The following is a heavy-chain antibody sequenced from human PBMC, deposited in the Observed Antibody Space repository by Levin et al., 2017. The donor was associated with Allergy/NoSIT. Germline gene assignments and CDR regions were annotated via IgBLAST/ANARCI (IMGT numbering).Heavy chain of an antibody. CDR1: GFTFSTYW. CDR3: VRESPSVFDI. Sequence: GGSLRLSCAASGFTFSTYWMHWVRQAPGKVLVWDSRINIDGTSIVYADSVKGRFTISRDNNKNMLYLQMNSLRAEDTALYYCVRESPSVFDISGQGTTVTVSS. V-gene: IGHV3-74*01. CDR2: INIDGTSI. J-gene: IGHJ3*02. D-gene: IGHD5/OR15-5a*01.